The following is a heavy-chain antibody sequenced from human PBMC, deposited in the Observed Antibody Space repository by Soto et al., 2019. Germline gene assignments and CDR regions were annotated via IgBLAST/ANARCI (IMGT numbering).Heavy chain of an antibody. Sequence: GGSLRLSCAASGFTFTSCAMSWVRQAPGKGLEWVSAISGTAGNTHHADSVKGRFTISGDISKNTLYLQMNSLRAEDTAVYYCAKGDWDYIAGHFDYWGQGTLVTVSS. CDR1: GFTFTSCA. V-gene: IGHV3-23*01. D-gene: IGHD1-7*01. CDR2: ISGTAGNT. CDR3: AKGDWDYIAGHFDY. J-gene: IGHJ4*02.